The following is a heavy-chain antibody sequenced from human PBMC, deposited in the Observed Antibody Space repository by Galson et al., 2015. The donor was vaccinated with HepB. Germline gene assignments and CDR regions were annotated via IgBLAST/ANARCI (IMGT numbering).Heavy chain of an antibody. CDR1: GFTFSSYS. CDR2: ISSSSSYI. Sequence: SLRLSCAASGFTFSSYSMNWVRQAPGKGLEWVSSISSSSSYIYYADSVKGRFTISRDNAKNSLYLQMNSLRAEDTAVYYCARERVGSAAGNFDYWGQGTLVTVSS. CDR3: ARERVGSAAGNFDY. V-gene: IGHV3-21*01. D-gene: IGHD6-13*01. J-gene: IGHJ4*02.